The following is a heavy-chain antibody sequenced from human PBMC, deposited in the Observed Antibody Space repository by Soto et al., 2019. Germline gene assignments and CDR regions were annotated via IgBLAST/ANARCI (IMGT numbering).Heavy chain of an antibody. CDR1: GGTFSSYA. V-gene: IGHV1-69*01. CDR3: ARASAIAAAGDYYYDMDV. Sequence: QVQLVQSGAEVKKPGSSVKVSCKASGGTFSSYAISWVRQAPGQGLEWMGGVIPIFGTANYEQKFQGRVTITADESTSTAYMELSSLRSEDTAVYYCARASAIAAAGDYYYDMDVWVQGTTVTVSS. J-gene: IGHJ6*02. CDR2: VIPIFGTA. D-gene: IGHD6-13*01.